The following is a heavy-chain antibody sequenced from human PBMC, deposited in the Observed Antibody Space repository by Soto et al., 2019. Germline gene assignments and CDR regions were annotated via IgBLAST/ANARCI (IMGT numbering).Heavy chain of an antibody. CDR2: IYTSGGT. CDR1: GGSMNGYY. D-gene: IGHD3-10*01. V-gene: IGHV4-4*07. CDR3: AREGTDYNDYYYGMDV. Sequence: LSLTCSVSGGSMNGYYWSWVRQPAGKGLEWMGRIYTSGGTNYNPSLQSRVILSLDTSKNHLSLSMRSVTAADTAMYYCAREGTDYNDYYYGMDVWGQGNTVTVYS. J-gene: IGHJ6*02.